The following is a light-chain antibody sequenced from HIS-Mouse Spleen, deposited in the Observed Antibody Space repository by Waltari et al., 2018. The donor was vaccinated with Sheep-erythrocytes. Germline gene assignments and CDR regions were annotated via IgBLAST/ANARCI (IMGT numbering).Light chain of an antibody. J-gene: IGLJ1*01. V-gene: IGLV2-11*01. Sequence: QSALTQPRSVSGSPGPSVTISCTGTSRGFGGYHYVPWYPQHPGKAPKLMIYDVSKRPSGVPDRFSGSKSGNTASLTISGLQAEDEADYYCCSYAGSYTYVFGTGTKVTVL. CDR1: SRGFGGYHY. CDR3: CSYAGSYTYV. CDR2: DVS.